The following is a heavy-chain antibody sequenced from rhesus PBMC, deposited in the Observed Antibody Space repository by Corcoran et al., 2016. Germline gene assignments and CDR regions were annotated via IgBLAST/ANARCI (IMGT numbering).Heavy chain of an antibody. Sequence: QVQLQESGPGLVKPSETLSLTCAVSGGSISSNYWSWIRQPPGKGLEWIGYIYGSSGRTYDNPSLTTRVTLSKDTSKNQFSLTLSSVTAADTAVYYCARYSLNYLVDYWGQGVLVTVSS. V-gene: IGHV4S7*01. CDR1: GGSISSNY. D-gene: IGHD1-1-1*01. J-gene: IGHJ4*01. CDR3: ARYSLNYLVDY. CDR2: IYGSSGRT.